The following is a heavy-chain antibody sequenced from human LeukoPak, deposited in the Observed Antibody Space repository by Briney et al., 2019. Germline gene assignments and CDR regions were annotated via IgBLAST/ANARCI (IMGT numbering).Heavy chain of an antibody. CDR2: INPNSGGT. V-gene: IGHV1-2*02. J-gene: IGHJ6*02. D-gene: IGHD4-11*01. CDR1: GYTFTGYY. CDR3: ARDFAYSKGYYYYYYGMDV. Sequence: ASVKVSCKASGYTFTGYYMHWVRQAPGQGLEWMGWINPNSGGTNYAQKFQGRVTMARDTSISTAYMELSRLRSDDTAVYYCARDFAYSKGYYYYYYGMDVWGQGTTVTVSS.